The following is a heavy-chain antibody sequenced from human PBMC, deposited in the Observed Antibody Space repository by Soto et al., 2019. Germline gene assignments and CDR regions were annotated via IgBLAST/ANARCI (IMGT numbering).Heavy chain of an antibody. Sequence: SETLSLTCTVSGGSISSGGYYCSWIRQHPGKDLEWFGYTYYSGSTYYNPSLKSRVTISVDTAKNQFTLKLTSVTAADTAVYDCARESSNTQRAHDYWGQGTLGTVSS. CDR2: TYYSGST. V-gene: IGHV4-31*03. J-gene: IGHJ4*02. CDR1: GGSISSGGYY. D-gene: IGHD2-2*01. CDR3: ARESSNTQRAHDY.